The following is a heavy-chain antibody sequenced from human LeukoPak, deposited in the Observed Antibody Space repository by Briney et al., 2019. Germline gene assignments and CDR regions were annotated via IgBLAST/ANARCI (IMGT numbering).Heavy chain of an antibody. J-gene: IGHJ4*02. Sequence: GGSLRLSCAASGFTFSDYWMHWVRQAPGKGLEWVANIKQDGSAKYYVDSVKGRFTISRDNAKNSLYLQMNSLRAEDTAVYYCARRYFDSWSQGTLVTVSS. CDR1: GFTFSDYW. CDR3: ARRYFDS. V-gene: IGHV3-7*03. CDR2: IKQDGSAK.